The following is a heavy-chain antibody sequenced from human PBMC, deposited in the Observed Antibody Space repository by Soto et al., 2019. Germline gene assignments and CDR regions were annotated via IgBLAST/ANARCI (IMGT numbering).Heavy chain of an antibody. Sequence: GGSLRLSCAASGFTFSSYAMHWVRQAPGKGLEWVAVISYDGSNKYYADSVKGRFTISRDNSKNTLYLQMNSLRAEDTAVYYCARAYDFWSGYSDYWGQGT. CDR1: GFTFSSYA. J-gene: IGHJ4*02. CDR3: ARAYDFWSGYSDY. V-gene: IGHV3-30-3*01. D-gene: IGHD3-3*01. CDR2: ISYDGSNK.